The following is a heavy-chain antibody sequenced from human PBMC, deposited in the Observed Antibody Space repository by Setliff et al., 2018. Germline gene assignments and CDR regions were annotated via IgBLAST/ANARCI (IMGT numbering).Heavy chain of an antibody. J-gene: IGHJ5*02. CDR2: INQGGGEQ. V-gene: IGHV3-7*01. D-gene: IGHD3-3*01. Sequence: PGGSLRLSCTASGFTFSSYAVSWVRQAPGKGLEWVANINQGGGEQFYVDSVRGRFIISRDNAKNSLYLHMSSLRADDTAVYYCSRDVYDFRTGQADPWGQGTLVTVSS. CDR3: SRDVYDFRTGQADP. CDR1: GFTFSSYA.